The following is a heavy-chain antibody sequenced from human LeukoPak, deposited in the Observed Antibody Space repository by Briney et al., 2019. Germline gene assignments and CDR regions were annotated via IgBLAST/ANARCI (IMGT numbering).Heavy chain of an antibody. CDR2: IYYSGNT. CDR1: GGSISITSYY. V-gene: IGHV4-39*07. Sequence: SETLSLTCTVSGGSISITSYYWGWIRQPPGKGLEWIGGIYYSGNTYYNPSLKSRVTISVDTSQNQFSLTLNSVTAADTAVYYCARDTRGIAAADPLDWGRGTLVTVS. J-gene: IGHJ4*02. CDR3: ARDTRGIAAADPLD. D-gene: IGHD6-13*01.